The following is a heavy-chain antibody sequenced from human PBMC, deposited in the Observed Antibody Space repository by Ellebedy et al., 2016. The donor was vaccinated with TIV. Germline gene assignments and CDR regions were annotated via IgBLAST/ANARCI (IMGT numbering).Heavy chain of an antibody. J-gene: IGHJ4*02. CDR1: GFSLTTSGMC. V-gene: IGHV2-70*01. CDR3: ARMFYGDFGGDLDQ. CDR2: IRWDDTK. Sequence: SGPTLVXPTQTLTLTCTFSGFSLTTSGMCVTWIRQPPGKALEWLALIRWDDTKYYTTFLRTSLTISKDTSKNQVVLTMTNMDPVDTATYYCARMFYGDFGGDLDQWGQGTLVTVSS. D-gene: IGHD4-17*01.